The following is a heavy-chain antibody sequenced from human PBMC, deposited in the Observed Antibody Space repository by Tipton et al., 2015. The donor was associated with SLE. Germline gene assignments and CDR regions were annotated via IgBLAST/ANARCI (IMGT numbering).Heavy chain of an antibody. D-gene: IGHD2-2*01. Sequence: TLSLTCTVSGDSISGHYRSWIRQPPGKGLEWIGYIYDSGSTSYNPSLKSRVTISEDTSKQQFSLKLSSLTAADTAVYYCASLVVVPAELGKGATEAMDYWGQGTLVTVSS. J-gene: IGHJ4*02. CDR2: IYDSGST. CDR3: ASLVVVPAELGKGATEAMDY. V-gene: IGHV4-59*08. CDR1: GDSISGHY.